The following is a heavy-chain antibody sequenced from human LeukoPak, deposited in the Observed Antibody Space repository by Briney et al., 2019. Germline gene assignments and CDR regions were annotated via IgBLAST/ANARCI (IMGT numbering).Heavy chain of an antibody. J-gene: IGHJ6*02. V-gene: IGHV3-23*01. D-gene: IGHD2-2*02. CDR2: IGAGGTFT. Sequence: AGGPLRLSCTASGFTFSSYAMNWVRQAPGKGLGWVSGIGAGGTFTYYADSVKGRFTISRDNSKNTLYLQMNSLRAEDTAVYYCAKDLGYCSSTSCYIASYGMDVWGQGTTVTVSS. CDR1: GFTFSSYA. CDR3: AKDLGYCSSTSCYIASYGMDV.